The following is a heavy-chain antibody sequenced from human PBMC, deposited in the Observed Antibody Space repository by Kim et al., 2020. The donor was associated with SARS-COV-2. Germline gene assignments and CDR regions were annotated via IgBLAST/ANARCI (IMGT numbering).Heavy chain of an antibody. V-gene: IGHV4-59*08. Sequence: SETLSLTCSVSGDSISSYYWSWIRQPPGKGLEWIGFIFHSGSTNTNPSLKSRVTISVDTSKNQLSLKMTSVTAADTAVYYCARHRYAGLRFYGFDIWGQGTRVTVSS. CDR3: ARHRYAGLRFYGFDI. D-gene: IGHD3-3*01. CDR2: IFHSGST. J-gene: IGHJ3*02. CDR1: GDSISSYY.